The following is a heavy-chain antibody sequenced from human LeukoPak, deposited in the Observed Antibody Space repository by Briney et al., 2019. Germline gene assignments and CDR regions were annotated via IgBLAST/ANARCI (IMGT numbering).Heavy chain of an antibody. CDR1: GFTLSSYA. Sequence: PGGSLRLSCAASGFTLSSYAMSWVRQAPGKGLEWVSAISGSGGSTYYADSVKGRFTISRDNSKNTLYLQMNSLRAEDTAVYYCAKDDSGSWASYFDYWGQGTLVTVSS. V-gene: IGHV3-23*01. CDR2: ISGSGGST. J-gene: IGHJ4*02. D-gene: IGHD3-10*01. CDR3: AKDDSGSWASYFDY.